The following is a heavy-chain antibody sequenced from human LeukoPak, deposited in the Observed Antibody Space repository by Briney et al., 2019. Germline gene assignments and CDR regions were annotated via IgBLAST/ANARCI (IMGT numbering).Heavy chain of an antibody. Sequence: GGSLRLSCAASGFTFSSYWMSWVRQAPGKGLEWVANIKQDGSEKYYVDSVKGRFTISRDNSKNTLYLQMNSLRAEDTAVYYCAKSSGADGSFDPFDYWGQGTLVTVSS. D-gene: IGHD3-22*01. CDR3: AKSSGADGSFDPFDY. V-gene: IGHV3-7*01. CDR1: GFTFSSYW. J-gene: IGHJ4*02. CDR2: IKQDGSEK.